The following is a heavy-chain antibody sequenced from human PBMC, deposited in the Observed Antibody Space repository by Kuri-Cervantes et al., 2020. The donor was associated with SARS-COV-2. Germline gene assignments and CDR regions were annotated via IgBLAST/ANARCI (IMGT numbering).Heavy chain of an antibody. CDR3: AREGFQYQLLRGAYFDY. J-gene: IGHJ4*02. CDR1: GFTFSSYW. V-gene: IGHV3-7*05. D-gene: IGHD2-2*01. Sequence: GGSLRLSCAASGFTFSSYWMSRVRQAPGKGLEWVANIKQDGSEKYYVDSVKGRFTISRDNAKNSLHLQMNSLRAEDTAVYYCAREGFQYQLLRGAYFDYWGQGTLVTVSS. CDR2: IKQDGSEK.